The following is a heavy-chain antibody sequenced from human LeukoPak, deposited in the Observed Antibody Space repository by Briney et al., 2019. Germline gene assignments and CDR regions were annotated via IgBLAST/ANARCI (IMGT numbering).Heavy chain of an antibody. D-gene: IGHD3-10*01. CDR1: GFTFSSYS. CDR2: ISSSSSYI. V-gene: IGHV3-21*01. Sequence: GGSLRLSCAASGFTFSSYSMNWVRQAPGKGLEWVSSISSSSSYIYYADSVKGRFTISRDNAENSLYLQMNSLRAEDTAVYYCARALAGVWFGELPPDYWGQGTLVTVSS. CDR3: ARALAGVWFGELPPDY. J-gene: IGHJ4*02.